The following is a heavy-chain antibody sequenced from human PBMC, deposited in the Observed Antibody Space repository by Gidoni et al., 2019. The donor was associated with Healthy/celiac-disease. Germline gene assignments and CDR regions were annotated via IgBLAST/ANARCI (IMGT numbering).Heavy chain of an antibody. CDR2: IIPMVGTA. D-gene: IGHD2-21*01. Sequence: QVQPVQPGAEVKTPGSSVKVSCKASGRTFSTYAFSWVRQAPGQWLEWRGGIIPMVGTADNARKCQGRVTSTADESTGTAYMELSSLRSEDTGEYYCARGIKGPQPIYYNYCMDGWGKGTTVTVS. J-gene: IGHJ6*03. CDR3: ARGIKGPQPIYYNYCMDG. V-gene: IGHV1-69*01. CDR1: GRTFSTYA.